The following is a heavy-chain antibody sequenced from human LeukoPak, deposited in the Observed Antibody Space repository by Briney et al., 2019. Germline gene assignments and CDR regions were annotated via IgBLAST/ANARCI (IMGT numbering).Heavy chain of an antibody. CDR2: IYTSGST. J-gene: IGHJ2*01. CDR1: GGSISSYY. V-gene: IGHV4-4*09. CDR3: ASRPGYCSGGSCYSPWYFDL. D-gene: IGHD2-15*01. Sequence: PSETLSLTCTVSGGSISSYYWSWIRQPPGKGLERIGYIYTSGSTNYDPSLKSRVTISVDTSKNQFSLKLSSVTAADTAVYYCASRPGYCSGGSCYSPWYFDLWGRGTLVTVSS.